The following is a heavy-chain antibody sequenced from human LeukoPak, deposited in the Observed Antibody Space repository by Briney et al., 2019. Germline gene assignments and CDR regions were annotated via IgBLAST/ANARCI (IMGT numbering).Heavy chain of an antibody. V-gene: IGHV4-4*07. J-gene: IGHJ6*03. D-gene: IGHD6-13*01. CDR2: IYTTGST. CDR3: ARGYSSNWYYYYYYMDV. Sequence: SETLSLTCTVSGGSINNYYWSWIRQPAGKGLEWIGRIYTTGSTNYNPSLKSRITMSVDTSKNQFSLKLSSVTAADTAVYYCARGYSSNWYYYYYYMDVWGKGTTVTVSS. CDR1: GGSINNYY.